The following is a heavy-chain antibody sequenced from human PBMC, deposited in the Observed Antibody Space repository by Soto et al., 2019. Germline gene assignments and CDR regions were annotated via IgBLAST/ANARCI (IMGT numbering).Heavy chain of an antibody. J-gene: IGHJ3*02. D-gene: IGHD1-7*01. Sequence: ASVKVSCKASGYTFTSYDINWVRQATGQGLEWMGWMNPNSGNTGYAQKFQGRVTMTRNTSISTAYMELSSLRSEDTAVYYCARGAYNWNYAKDAFDIWGQGTVVTVSS. CDR1: GYTFTSYD. V-gene: IGHV1-8*01. CDR3: ARGAYNWNYAKDAFDI. CDR2: MNPNSGNT.